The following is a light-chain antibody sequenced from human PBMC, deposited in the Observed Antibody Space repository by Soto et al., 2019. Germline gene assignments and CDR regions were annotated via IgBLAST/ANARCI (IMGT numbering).Light chain of an antibody. CDR3: QQYYSYPIT. Sequence: IQMTQSPSSVYASVGARVSTTCLASQDISTWLASYQQKPGKAPKSPIYTVPTLQSGVPSRFSGRGSGTEFSLTISSLQPEDFATYYCQQYYSYPITFGQGTRLEIK. CDR2: TVP. J-gene: IGKJ5*01. CDR1: QDISTW. V-gene: IGKV1D-16*01.